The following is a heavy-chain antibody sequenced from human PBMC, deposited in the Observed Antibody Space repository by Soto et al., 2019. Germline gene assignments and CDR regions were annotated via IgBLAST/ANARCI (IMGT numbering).Heavy chain of an antibody. CDR2: MSPNSGDT. D-gene: IGHD7-27*01. CDR3: AKGPPNWGFDY. V-gene: IGHV1-8*01. Sequence: ASVKVSCKASGHTFTSFDVNLVRQAPGQGLEWMGWMSPNSGDTGYAQKFQGRVTMTRDTSIATAYMELSSLISEDTAVYYCAKGPPNWGFDYWGQGTLVTVS. J-gene: IGHJ4*02. CDR1: GHTFTSFD.